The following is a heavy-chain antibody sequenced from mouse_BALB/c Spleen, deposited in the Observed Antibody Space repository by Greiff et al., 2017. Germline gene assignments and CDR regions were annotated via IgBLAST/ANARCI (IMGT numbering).Heavy chain of an antibody. D-gene: IGHD1-1*01. CDR1: GYTFTSYW. J-gene: IGHJ3*01. Sequence: QVQLQQPGAELVKPGASVKLSCKASGYTFTSYWMHWVKQRPGQGLEWIGEINPSNGRTNYNEKFKSKATLTVDKSSSTAYMQLSSLTSEDSAVYYCASYGSSWFAYWGQGTLDTVSA. CDR3: ASYGSSWFAY. CDR2: INPSNGRT. V-gene: IGHV1S81*02.